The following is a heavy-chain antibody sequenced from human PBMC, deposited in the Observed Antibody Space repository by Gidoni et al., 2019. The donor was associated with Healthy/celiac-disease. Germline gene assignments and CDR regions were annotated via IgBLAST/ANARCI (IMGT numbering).Heavy chain of an antibody. CDR2: ISRSSSYT. J-gene: IGHJ6*02. Sequence: ADSGFTFSDYYMSWIRQAPVKGLEWVSYISRSSSYTNYADSVKGRYTISRDNAKNSLYLQMNSLRAEDTAVYYCARDYYGSGSPDYYYYGMDVWGQGTTVTVSS. D-gene: IGHD3-10*01. CDR3: ARDYYGSGSPDYYYYGMDV. CDR1: GFTFSDYY. V-gene: IGHV3-11*05.